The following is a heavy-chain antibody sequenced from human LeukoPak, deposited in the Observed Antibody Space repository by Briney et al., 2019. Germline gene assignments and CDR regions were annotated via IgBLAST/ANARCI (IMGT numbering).Heavy chain of an antibody. D-gene: IGHD3-22*01. CDR3: AKSELDSSGMDGAFDI. CDR2: ISYDGSNK. J-gene: IGHJ3*02. CDR1: GFTFSSYG. Sequence: GGSLRLSCAASGFTFSSYGMHWVRQAPGKGLEWVAVISYDGSNKYYADSVKGRFTISRDNSKNTLYLQMNSLRAGDTAVYYCAKSELDSSGMDGAFDIWGQGTMVTVSS. V-gene: IGHV3-30*18.